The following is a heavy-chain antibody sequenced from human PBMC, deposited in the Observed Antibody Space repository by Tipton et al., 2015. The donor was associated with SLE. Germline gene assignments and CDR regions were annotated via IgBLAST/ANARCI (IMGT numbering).Heavy chain of an antibody. CDR1: GGSLRDYY. J-gene: IGHJ3*02. D-gene: IGHD6-13*01. V-gene: IGHV4-34*01. CDR2: MNYSGNT. Sequence: TLSLTCAVFGGSLRDYYWRWIGHPPGQGLAWIGEMNYSGNTNYNPSLKTRVTIPVDTSKNQFSLKLNSLTAADTAVYYCSRHGRPMGSSESADAFDIWGQGTMVIVSS. CDR3: SRHGRPMGSSESADAFDI.